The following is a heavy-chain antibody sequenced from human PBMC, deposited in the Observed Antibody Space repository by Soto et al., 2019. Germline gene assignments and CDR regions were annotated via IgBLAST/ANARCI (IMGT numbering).Heavy chain of an antibody. Sequence: EVQLVESGGGLIQPGGSLRLSCAASGFTVSSNYMSWVRQAPGKGLEWVSVIYSGGSTYYADSVKGRFTISRDNSKNTLYLQMNSLRAEDTAVYYCASASYCSGGSCYSSYYYYGIDVWGQGTTVTVSS. CDR2: IYSGGST. V-gene: IGHV3-53*01. J-gene: IGHJ6*02. CDR3: ASASYCSGGSCYSSYYYYGIDV. CDR1: GFTVSSNY. D-gene: IGHD2-15*01.